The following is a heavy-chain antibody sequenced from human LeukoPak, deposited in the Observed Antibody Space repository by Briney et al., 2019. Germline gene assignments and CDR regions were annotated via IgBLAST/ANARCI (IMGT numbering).Heavy chain of an antibody. V-gene: IGHV1-46*01. D-gene: IGHD3-22*01. CDR3: ARSNNYYESSGYYAKTRRDFDY. CDR1: GYTFTSYY. Sequence: ASVKVSCKAPGYTFTSYYMHWVRQAPGQGLEWMGIINPRGGSTSYAQKFQGRVTMTRATSTSTVYMELSSLRSEDTAVYYCARSNNYYESSGYYAKTRRDFDYWGQGTLVTVSS. J-gene: IGHJ4*02. CDR2: INPRGGST.